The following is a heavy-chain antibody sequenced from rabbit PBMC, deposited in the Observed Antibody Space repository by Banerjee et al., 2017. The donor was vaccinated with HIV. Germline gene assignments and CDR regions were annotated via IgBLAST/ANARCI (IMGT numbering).Heavy chain of an antibody. CDR3: ARDAYAGYGGYGYGFGL. Sequence: QSLEESGGDLVKPGASLTLTCTASGFSFSSAYYMCWVRQAPGKGLELIACIYTSSGSTWYATWAKGRFTISKTSSTTVTLQMTSLTAADTATYFCARDAYAGYGGYGYGFGLWGQGTLVTVS. CDR2: IYTSSGST. D-gene: IGHD6-1*01. J-gene: IGHJ4*01. V-gene: IGHV1S40*01. CDR1: GFSFSSAYY.